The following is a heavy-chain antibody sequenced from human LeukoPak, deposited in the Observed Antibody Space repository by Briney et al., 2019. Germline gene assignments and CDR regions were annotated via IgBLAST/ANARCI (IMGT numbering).Heavy chain of an antibody. CDR2: IRSSSSTI. CDR3: AAWVAFDY. D-gene: IGHD7-27*01. CDR1: GFTFSSYS. Sequence: RGSLRLSCAASGFTFSSYSMNWVRQAPGKGLEWVSYIRSSSSTIYYADSVKGRFTISRDNAKNSLYLQMNSLRAEDTAVYYCAAWVAFDYWGQGTLVTVSS. J-gene: IGHJ4*02. V-gene: IGHV3-48*01.